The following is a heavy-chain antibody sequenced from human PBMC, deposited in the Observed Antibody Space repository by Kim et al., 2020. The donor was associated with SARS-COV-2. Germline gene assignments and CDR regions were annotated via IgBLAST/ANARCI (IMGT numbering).Heavy chain of an antibody. CDR3: ARGFCNDVNCFNWFYP. CDR2: INAANGNT. J-gene: IGHJ5*02. D-gene: IGHD2-15*01. CDR1: GNIFNRYV. V-gene: IGHV1-3*01. Sequence: ASVKVSCKASGNIFNRYVMHWVRQASGQSLEWMGWINAANGNTKYSQKFQGRVTITWDTSARTAYMDLSSLTSEDTAVYYCARGFCNDVNCFNWFYPWGQGTLVTVSS.